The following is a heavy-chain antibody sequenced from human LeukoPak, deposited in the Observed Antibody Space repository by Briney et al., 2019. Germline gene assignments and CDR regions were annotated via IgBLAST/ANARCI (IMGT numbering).Heavy chain of an antibody. V-gene: IGHV3-73*01. CDR1: GSTFSGST. CDR3: TRGCSSTSCYEAFDI. D-gene: IGHD2-2*01. CDR2: IRSKAYSYAT. J-gene: IGHJ3*02. Sequence: GGSLRLSCAASGSTFSGSTMHWVRQASGKGLEWVGRIRSKAYSYATAYAASVKGRFTISRDDSKNTAYLQMNSLKTEDTAVFYCTRGCSSTSCYEAFDIWGQGTMVTVSS.